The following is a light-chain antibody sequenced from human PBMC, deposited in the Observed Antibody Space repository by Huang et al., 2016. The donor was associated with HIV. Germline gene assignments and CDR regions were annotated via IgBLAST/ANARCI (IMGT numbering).Light chain of an antibody. V-gene: IGKV3-15*01. CDR3: QHYSNWPPLT. CDR1: QSIGTN. J-gene: IGKJ4*01. CDR2: GAS. Sequence: IILTQSPATLSVSPGEGATLSCRASQSIGTNLAWYQQGPGQAPRLLVYGASTRATGVPVRVSGSGSGTQFNLTLSSLQSEEFATYYCQHYSNWPPLTFGGGTKVDI.